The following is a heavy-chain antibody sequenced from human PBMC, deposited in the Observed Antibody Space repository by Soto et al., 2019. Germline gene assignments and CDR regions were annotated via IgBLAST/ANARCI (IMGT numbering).Heavy chain of an antibody. D-gene: IGHD1-26*01. CDR2: ISGSGDTT. J-gene: IGHJ4*02. CDR3: AKRSNRPHDY. V-gene: IGHV3-23*01. CDR1: GFTFSSYG. Sequence: GGSLRLSCAASGFTFSSYGMHWVRQAPGKGLEWVSAISGSGDTTYYANSVKGRFTISRDNSKNTLYLQMNSLRAEDTAVYYCAKRSNRPHDYWGQATLVTVPS.